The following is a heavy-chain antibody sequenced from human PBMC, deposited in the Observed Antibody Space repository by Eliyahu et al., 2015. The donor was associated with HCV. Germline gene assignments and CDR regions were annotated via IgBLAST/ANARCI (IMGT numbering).Heavy chain of an antibody. J-gene: IGHJ4*02. CDR2: ISSRGSYI. CDR3: AADPQSGSYFEF. V-gene: IGHV3-21*01. Sequence: ISSRGSYIYYADSVQGRFTISRDNAENSVYLHMNSLRPGDTAIYYCAADPQSGSYFEFWGQGTLVSVSS. D-gene: IGHD1-26*01.